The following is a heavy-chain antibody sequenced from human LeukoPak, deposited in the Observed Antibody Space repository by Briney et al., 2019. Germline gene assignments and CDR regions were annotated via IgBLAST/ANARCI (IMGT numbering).Heavy chain of an antibody. CDR2: ISSSSSYI. D-gene: IGHD5-24*01. V-gene: IGHV3-21*01. J-gene: IGHJ3*02. Sequence: PGGSLRLSCAASGFTFSSYSMNWVRQAPGKGLEWVSSISSSSSYIYYADSVKGRFTISRDNAKNSLYLQMNSLRAEDTAVYYCARDRGSWRPDAFDIWGQGTMVTVSS. CDR1: GFTFSSYS. CDR3: ARDRGSWRPDAFDI.